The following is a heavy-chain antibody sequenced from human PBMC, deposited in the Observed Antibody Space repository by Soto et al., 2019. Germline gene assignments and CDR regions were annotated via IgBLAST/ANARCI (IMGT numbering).Heavy chain of an antibody. CDR3: TTDPNSSGWPY. V-gene: IGHV3-23*01. D-gene: IGHD6-19*01. CDR1: GFTFSSYA. CDR2: ISGSDGST. Sequence: PVGSLRLSCAASGFTFSSYAMNWVRQAPGKGLEWVSVISGSDGSTYYADSVKGRFTISRDNSKNTLYVQMNSLRAEDTAVYYCTTDPNSSGWPYWGQGTLVTVSS. J-gene: IGHJ4*02.